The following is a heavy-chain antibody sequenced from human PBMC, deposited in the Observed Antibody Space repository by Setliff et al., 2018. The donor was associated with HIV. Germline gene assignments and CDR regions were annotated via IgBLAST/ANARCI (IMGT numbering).Heavy chain of an antibody. J-gene: IGHJ4*02. V-gene: IGHV1-2*02. Sequence: GASVKVSCKASGYTFTGYYMHWVRQAPGQGLEWMGWINPNSGGTNYAQKFQGRVTMTRDTSISTAYMELSRLRSDDTAVYYCARDAGAPGRGNPLDYWGQGTLVTVSS. CDR1: GYTFTGYY. D-gene: IGHD3-10*01. CDR2: INPNSGGT. CDR3: ARDAGAPGRGNPLDY.